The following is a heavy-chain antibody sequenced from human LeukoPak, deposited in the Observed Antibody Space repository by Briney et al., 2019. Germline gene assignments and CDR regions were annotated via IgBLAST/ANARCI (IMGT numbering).Heavy chain of an antibody. CDR1: GFNFISSD. CDR2: ISGSSSII. D-gene: IGHD2-21*02. CDR3: ARDTCGRDCYGLFDP. V-gene: IGHV3-48*04. Sequence: PGRSLRLSCTASGFNFISSDMNWVRQAPGKGLEWVSYISGSSSIIYYTDSVRGRFTISRDNAKNSLFLQMNSLRAEDTAVYYCARDTCGRDCYGLFDPWGQGTLVTVSS. J-gene: IGHJ5*02.